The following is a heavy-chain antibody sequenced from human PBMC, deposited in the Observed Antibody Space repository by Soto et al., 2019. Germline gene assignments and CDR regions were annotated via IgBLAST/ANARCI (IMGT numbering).Heavy chain of an antibody. CDR1: GYTFTNYY. CDR2: INTSDGRT. D-gene: IGHD1-26*01. CDR3: ARVSGSYWPFDY. Sequence: QVQLVQSGAEVKKPGASVKVSCKASGYTFTNYYIHWVRQAPGQGPEWMGIINTSDGRTTYTQKVQGRVTMIRDTSTSTVYMELSSLTSEDTAVYYCARVSGSYWPFDYWGQGTLVTVSS. V-gene: IGHV1-46*01. J-gene: IGHJ4*02.